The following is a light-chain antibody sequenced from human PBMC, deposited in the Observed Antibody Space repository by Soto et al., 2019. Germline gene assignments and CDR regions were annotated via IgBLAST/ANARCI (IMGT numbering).Light chain of an antibody. Sequence: QSVLTQPTSASGSPGPRITISCSGSGSNIGSNSVTWYQQLPRTAPKLLIYTNSQRPSGVPDRFSGSKSGTSASLAISGLQSGDEADYYCATWDDSLNGYVFGPGTKVTVL. CDR1: GSNIGSNS. CDR3: ATWDDSLNGYV. CDR2: TNS. V-gene: IGLV1-44*01. J-gene: IGLJ1*01.